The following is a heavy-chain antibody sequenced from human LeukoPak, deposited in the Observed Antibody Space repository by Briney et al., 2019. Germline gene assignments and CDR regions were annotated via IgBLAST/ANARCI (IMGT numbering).Heavy chain of an antibody. D-gene: IGHD4-17*01. CDR2: VWVDGNNK. CDR3: GKDPNGDYVGAFDF. CDR1: GFTFTAYG. Sequence: GGSLRLSCATSGFTFTAYGLHWVRQAPGMGLEWVAVVWVDGNNKFYADSVKGRFTISRDNSRSTLYLHMNSLRAEDTALYFCGKDPNGDYVGAFDFWGPGAMVTVSS. J-gene: IGHJ3*01. V-gene: IGHV3-33*03.